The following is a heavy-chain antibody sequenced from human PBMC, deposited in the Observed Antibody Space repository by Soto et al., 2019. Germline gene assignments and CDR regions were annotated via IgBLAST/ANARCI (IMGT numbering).Heavy chain of an antibody. J-gene: IGHJ4*02. CDR3: ARGNVAAIDY. CDR1: GGCISSGGYS. V-gene: IGHV4-30-2*01. CDR2: IYHSGST. Sequence: SETLALTCAVSGGCISSGGYSWSWIRQPPGKGLEWIGYIYHSGSTYYNPSLKSRVTISVDRSKNQFSLKLSSVTAADTAVYYCARGNVAAIDYWGQGTLVTVSS. D-gene: IGHD2-21*01.